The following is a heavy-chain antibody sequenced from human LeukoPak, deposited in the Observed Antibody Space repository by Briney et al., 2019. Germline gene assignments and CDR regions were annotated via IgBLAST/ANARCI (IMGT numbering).Heavy chain of an antibody. CDR1: GFTFSSSG. Sequence: PGGSLRLSCAASGFTFSSSGMSWVRQAPGKGLEWVAYIKYDGSQKYYVDSVKGRFSISRDNAKSSLYLQMNSLRAEDTAVYYCAKPTREPDLWGRGTLVTVSS. D-gene: IGHD1-26*01. V-gene: IGHV3-7*05. CDR2: IKYDGSQK. CDR3: AKPTREPDL. J-gene: IGHJ2*01.